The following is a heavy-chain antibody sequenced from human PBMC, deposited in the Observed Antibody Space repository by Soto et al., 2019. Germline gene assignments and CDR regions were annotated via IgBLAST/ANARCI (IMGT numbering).Heavy chain of an antibody. V-gene: IGHV3-21*04. D-gene: IGHD3-9*01. CDR1: GFTFSSYS. J-gene: IGHJ5*02. Sequence: GGSLRLSCAASGFTFSSYSMNWVRQAPGKGLEWVSSISSSSSYIYYADSVKGRFTISRDNAKNSLYLQMNSLRSEDTAVYYCSRAEYYYDILTGYYRPNWFDPWGQGTLVTVSS. CDR3: SRAEYYYDILTGYYRPNWFDP. CDR2: ISSSSSYI.